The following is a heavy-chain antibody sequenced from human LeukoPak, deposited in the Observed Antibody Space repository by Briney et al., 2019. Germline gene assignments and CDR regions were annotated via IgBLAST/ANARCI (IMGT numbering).Heavy chain of an antibody. Sequence: PSETLSLTCTVSGGSISSSSYYWGWIRQPPGKGLEWIGSIYYSGSTYYNPSLKSRVTISVDTSKNQFSLKLSSVTAADTAVYYCARASRGYCSGGSCYSRFLGFDYWGQGTLVTVSS. CDR1: GGSISSSSYY. D-gene: IGHD2-15*01. CDR2: IYYSGST. V-gene: IGHV4-39*07. J-gene: IGHJ4*02. CDR3: ARASRGYCSGGSCYSRFLGFDY.